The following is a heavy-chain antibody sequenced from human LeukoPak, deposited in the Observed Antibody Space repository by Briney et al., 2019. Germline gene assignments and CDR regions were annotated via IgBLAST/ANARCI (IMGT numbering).Heavy chain of an antibody. J-gene: IGHJ5*02. V-gene: IGHV3-11*04. CDR2: ISDSGNTI. CDR3: ARGGRNWFDP. Sequence: TGGSLRLSCAASGLTFRDHCMSWIRQAPGRGLEWVSYISDSGNTIDYADSVKGRFTVSRDNAKNSLYLQMNSLRAEDTAVYYCARGGRNWFDPWGQGTLVTVSS. CDR1: GLTFRDHC. D-gene: IGHD1-26*01.